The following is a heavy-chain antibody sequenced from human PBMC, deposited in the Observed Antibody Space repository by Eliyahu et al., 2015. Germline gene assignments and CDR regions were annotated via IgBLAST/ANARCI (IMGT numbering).Heavy chain of an antibody. D-gene: IGHD3-10*01. Sequence: QVQLQQWGAGLLKPSETLSLXCAVXGGSFSGYYWSWTRQPPGKGLEWIGEINHSGSTNYNPSLKSRVTISVDTSKNQFSLKLSSVTAADTAVYYCARGRVMVLLWFGAQGSYYGMDVWGQGTTVTVSS. CDR2: INHSGST. CDR1: GGSFSGYY. CDR3: ARGRVMVLLWFGAQGSYYGMDV. V-gene: IGHV4-34*01. J-gene: IGHJ6*02.